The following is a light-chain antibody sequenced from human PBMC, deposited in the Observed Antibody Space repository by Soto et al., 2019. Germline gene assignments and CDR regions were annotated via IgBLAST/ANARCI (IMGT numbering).Light chain of an antibody. CDR2: DAS. J-gene: IGKJ4*01. CDR1: QSVSSY. V-gene: IGKV3-11*01. Sequence: EIVLTQSPATLSLSPGERATLSCRASQSVSSYLAWYQQKPGQAPRLLIYDASNRATGIPDRFSGSGSGTDFPLTISSLEPEDFAVYYCQHRSNWPPTFGGGTKVEIK. CDR3: QHRSNWPPT.